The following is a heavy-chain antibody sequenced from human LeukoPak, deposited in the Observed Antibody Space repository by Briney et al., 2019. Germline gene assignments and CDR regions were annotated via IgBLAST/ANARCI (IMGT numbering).Heavy chain of an antibody. CDR2: INWNGGST. Sequence: GGSLRLSCAASGFTFDDYGMSWVRQAPGKGLEWVSGINWNGGSTGYADSVKGRFTISRDNAKNSLYLQMKSLRDEDTAVYYCARYGSGTSYITNYFDYWGQGTPVTVSS. J-gene: IGHJ4*02. CDR1: GFTFDDYG. D-gene: IGHD3-10*01. V-gene: IGHV3-20*04. CDR3: ARYGSGTSYITNYFDY.